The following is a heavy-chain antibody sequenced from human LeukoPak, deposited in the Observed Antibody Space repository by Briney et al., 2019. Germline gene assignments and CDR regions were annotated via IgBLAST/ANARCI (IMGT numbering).Heavy chain of an antibody. CDR2: IIPIFGTA. CDR3: ALDTAMAQGIFDY. V-gene: IGHV1-69*05. J-gene: IGHJ4*02. D-gene: IGHD5-18*01. CDR1: VGTFSSYA. Sequence: SVKVSCKASVGTFSSYAISWVRQAPGQELEWMGRIIPIFGTANYAQKFQGRVTNTTEESTSTAYMELSSLRSEDTAVYYCALDTAMAQGIFDYWGQGTLVTVSS.